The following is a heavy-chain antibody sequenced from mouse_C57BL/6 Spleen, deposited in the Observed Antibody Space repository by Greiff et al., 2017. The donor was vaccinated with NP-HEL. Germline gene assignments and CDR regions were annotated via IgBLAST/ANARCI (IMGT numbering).Heavy chain of an antibody. V-gene: IGHV1-81*01. CDR3: AIIYYDYDGGYYYAMDY. Sequence: VQLQQSGAELARPGASVKLSCKASGYTFTSYGISWVKQRTGQGLEWIGEIYPRSGNTYYNEKFKGKATLTADKSSSTAYMELRSLTSEDSAVYFCAIIYYDYDGGYYYAMDYWGQGTSVTVSS. CDR1: GYTFTSYG. CDR2: IYPRSGNT. D-gene: IGHD2-4*01. J-gene: IGHJ4*01.